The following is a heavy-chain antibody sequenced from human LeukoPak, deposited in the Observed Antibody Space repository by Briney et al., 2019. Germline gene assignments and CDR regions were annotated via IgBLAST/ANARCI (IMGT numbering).Heavy chain of an antibody. Sequence: SGPTLVHPTQTLTLTCTFSGFSLPTNGVGVGWVRQPPGKALEWLALIYWDDDARYSPSLRTRLTITKDTSKKQVVLTMTNMDPADTATYYCAHRPNSGWYYFDYWGQGTLVSVSS. CDR1: GFSLPTNGVG. V-gene: IGHV2-5*02. D-gene: IGHD2/OR15-2a*01. J-gene: IGHJ4*02. CDR3: AHRPNSGWYYFDY. CDR2: IYWDDDA.